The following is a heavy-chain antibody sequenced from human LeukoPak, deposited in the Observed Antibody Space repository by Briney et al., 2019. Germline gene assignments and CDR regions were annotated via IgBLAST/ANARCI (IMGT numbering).Heavy chain of an antibody. J-gene: IGHJ4*02. CDR1: GFTFSSYG. D-gene: IGHD1-1*01. CDR2: ISYDGSNK. CDR3: VRDPSGSGFAFDS. V-gene: IGHV3-30*03. Sequence: PGGSLRLSCAASGFTFSSYGMHWVRQAPGKGLEWVAVISYDGSNKYYADSVKGRFTISRGNSEDTLYLQMNSLRAEDTAVYYCVRDPSGSGFAFDSWGQGALVTVSS.